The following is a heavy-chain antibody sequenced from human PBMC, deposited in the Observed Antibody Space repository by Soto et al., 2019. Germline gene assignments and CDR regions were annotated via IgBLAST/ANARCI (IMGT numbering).Heavy chain of an antibody. CDR3: ATLIHSSSKETRYYYYYGMDV. J-gene: IGHJ6*02. D-gene: IGHD6-13*01. V-gene: IGHV4-39*01. Sequence: TSETLSLTCTVSGGSISSSSYYWGWIRQPPGKGQEWTGSIYYSGSTYYKQSLKSRVTISVDTSKNQFSLKLSSVTAADTAVYYCATLIHSSSKETRYYYYYGMDVWGQGTTVTVSS. CDR2: IYYSGST. CDR1: GGSISSSSYY.